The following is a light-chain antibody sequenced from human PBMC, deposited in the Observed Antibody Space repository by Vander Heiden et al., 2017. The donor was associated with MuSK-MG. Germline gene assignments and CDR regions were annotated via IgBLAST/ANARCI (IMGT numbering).Light chain of an antibody. V-gene: IGKV1-39*01. CDR3: QQSDSNPLT. CDR1: HSSSIH. CDR2: APS. Sequence: DIQMTQSPSSLSASVGDSVSITCRASHSSSIHLYWYQQKPAKAPKLLIDAPSSSQSRVPSRFSGSGSGTDFTITISSLQPVDVATYYCQQSDSNPLTFGGGTKVEIK. J-gene: IGKJ4*01.